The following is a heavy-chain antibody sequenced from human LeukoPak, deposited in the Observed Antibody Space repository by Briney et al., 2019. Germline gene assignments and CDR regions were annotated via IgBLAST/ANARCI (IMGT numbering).Heavy chain of an antibody. CDR3: RRDGHGDGFLIGYSYFGMDV. Sequence: GGSLRLSCTAPGFSLRSYSMNWVRQAPGKRLEWVSPISISINYIYYADSVKGRFTISRDNAKDSLFLKMNDVRVEDTALYFCRRDGHGDGFLIGYSYFGMDVWGQGTAVTVSS. V-gene: IGHV3-21*01. CDR2: ISISINYI. CDR1: GFSLRSYS. D-gene: IGHD2-21*01. J-gene: IGHJ6*02.